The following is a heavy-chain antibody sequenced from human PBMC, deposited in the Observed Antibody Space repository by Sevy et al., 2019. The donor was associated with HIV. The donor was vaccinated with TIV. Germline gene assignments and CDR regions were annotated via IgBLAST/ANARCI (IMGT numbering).Heavy chain of an antibody. D-gene: IGHD6-13*01. CDR3: TRGGARDSSSWYDYFDY. Sequence: GGSLRLSCAASGFTFSGSAMQWVRQASGKGLEWVGRIRSKGNSYATEYAASVKGRFTISRDDSKNTVYLQMNSLKTEDTAVYYCTRGGARDSSSWYDYFDYWGQGTLVTVSS. CDR2: IRSKGNSYAT. J-gene: IGHJ4*02. CDR1: GFTFSGSA. V-gene: IGHV3-73*01.